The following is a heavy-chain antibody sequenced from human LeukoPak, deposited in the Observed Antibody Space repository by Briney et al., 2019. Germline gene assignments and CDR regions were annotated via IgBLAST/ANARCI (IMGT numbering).Heavy chain of an antibody. CDR1: GYTFTSYY. D-gene: IGHD5-24*01. V-gene: IGHV1-46*01. Sequence: ASVKVSCKASGYTFTSYYMHWVRQAPGQGLEWMGIINPSGTSTNYAQKLQGRVTMTTDTSTSTAYMELRSLRSDDTAVYYCARPSTGGRDGYNYEYWGQGTLVTVSS. J-gene: IGHJ4*02. CDR2: INPSGTST. CDR3: ARPSTGGRDGYNYEY.